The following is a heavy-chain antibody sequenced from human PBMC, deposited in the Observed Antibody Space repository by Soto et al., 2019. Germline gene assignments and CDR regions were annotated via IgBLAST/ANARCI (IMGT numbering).Heavy chain of an antibody. CDR1: GFTFSSYW. V-gene: IGHV3-7*04. J-gene: IGHJ4*02. Sequence: EVQLVESGGGLVQPGGSLRLSCAASGFTFSSYWMSWVRQAPGKGLEWVANIKEDGSERYYVDSVKGRFTISRDNAKNSLYLQMISLRAEDTAVYSCARATGADKEDYWGQGTLVTVSS. CDR3: ARATGADKEDY. D-gene: IGHD3-10*01. CDR2: IKEDGSER.